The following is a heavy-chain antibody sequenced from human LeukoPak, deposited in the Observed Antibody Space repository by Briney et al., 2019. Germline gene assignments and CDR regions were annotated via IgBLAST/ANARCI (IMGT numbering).Heavy chain of an antibody. CDR1: GFSLSTSGMR. Sequence: SGPTLVNPTQTLTLTCTFSGFSLSTSGMRVSWIRQPPGKALEWLARIDWDDDKFYSTSLKTRLTISKDTSKNQVVLTMTNMDPVDTATYYCARHYSSGSELDYWGQGTLVTVSS. D-gene: IGHD3-10*01. CDR3: ARHYSSGSELDY. CDR2: IDWDDDK. V-gene: IGHV2-70*04. J-gene: IGHJ4*02.